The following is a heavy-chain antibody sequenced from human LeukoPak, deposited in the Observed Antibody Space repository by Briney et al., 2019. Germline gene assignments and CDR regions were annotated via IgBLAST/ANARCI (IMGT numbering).Heavy chain of an antibody. V-gene: IGHV3-48*04. J-gene: IGHJ4*02. CDR3: AKSPQRGSGSYFN. Sequence: GGSLRLSCAASGFTFSGYSMNWVRQAPGKGLEWVSYISSSSSTIYYADSVKGRFTISRDNAKNSLYLRMNSLRAEDTAVYYCAKSPQRGSGSYFNWGQGTLVTVSS. CDR1: GFTFSGYS. D-gene: IGHD3-10*01. CDR2: ISSSSSTI.